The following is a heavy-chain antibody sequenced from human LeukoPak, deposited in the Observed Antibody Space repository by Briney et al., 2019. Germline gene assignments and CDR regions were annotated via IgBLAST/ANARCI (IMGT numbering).Heavy chain of an antibody. Sequence: GASVKVSCKASGYTFTGYYMHWVRQAPGQGLEWMGWINPNTGGTKYAQRFQDRVTMTRDTSISTAYMEVSRLRYDDTAIYYCATTYGSGKYVWYFHHWGQGTLVTVSS. CDR2: INPNTGGT. CDR3: ATTYGSGKYVWYFHH. V-gene: IGHV1-2*02. CDR1: GYTFTGYY. D-gene: IGHD3-10*01. J-gene: IGHJ1*01.